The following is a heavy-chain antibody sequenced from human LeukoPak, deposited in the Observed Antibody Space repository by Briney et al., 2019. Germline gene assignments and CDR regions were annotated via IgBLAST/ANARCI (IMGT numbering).Heavy chain of an antibody. CDR3: ARDQGSGSGSYCPTY. CDR1: GYTFTGYY. CDR2: INPSGGSI. D-gene: IGHD3-10*01. V-gene: IGHV1-46*01. Sequence: ASVKVSCKASGYTFTGYYMHWVRQAPGQGLEWMGIINPSGGSISYAQKFQGRVTMTRDTSTSTVYMELSSLRSEDTAVYYCARDQGSGSGSYCPTYWGQGTLVTVSS. J-gene: IGHJ4*02.